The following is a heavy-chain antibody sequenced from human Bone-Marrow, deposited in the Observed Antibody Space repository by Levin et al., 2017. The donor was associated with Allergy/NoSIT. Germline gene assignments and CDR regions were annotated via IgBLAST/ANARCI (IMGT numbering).Heavy chain of an antibody. J-gene: IGHJ5*02. CDR1: GGSLTNFY. V-gene: IGHV4-59*01. CDR2: IFSSGYT. D-gene: IGHD3-3*01. CDR3: ARVFPYDSLSGHPLLWFDP. Sequence: SETLSLSCNVSGGSLTNFYWSWVRQSPGKGLEWIGYIFSSGYTNFNPSLKSRVFISVDTSQNQFSLRLSSVTAADTAVYFCARVFPYDSLSGHPLLWFDPWGQGALVTVSS.